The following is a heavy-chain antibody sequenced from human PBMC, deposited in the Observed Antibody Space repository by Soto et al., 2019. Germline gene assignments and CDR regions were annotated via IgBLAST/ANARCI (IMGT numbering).Heavy chain of an antibody. D-gene: IGHD6-19*01. V-gene: IGHV3-30*18. Sequence: QVQLVESGGGVVQPGGALRLSCAASGFTFSSTGMHWVRQAPGKGLEWVAVISHDGGNKYYGDSVKGRFTISRDNSKNTLYLQMNSLRADDTAVYSCAKDWGIAVAAHWGQGTLVTVSS. CDR2: ISHDGGNK. CDR3: AKDWGIAVAAH. CDR1: GFTFSSTG. J-gene: IGHJ4*02.